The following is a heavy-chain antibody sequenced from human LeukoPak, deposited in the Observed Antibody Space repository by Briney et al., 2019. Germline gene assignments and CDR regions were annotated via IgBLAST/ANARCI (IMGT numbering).Heavy chain of an antibody. J-gene: IGHJ4*02. V-gene: IGHV4-59*01. CDR2: IYYSGST. CDR3: ARGVDFDY. D-gene: IGHD3-10*01. Sequence: SETLSLTCTVSGGSISSYYWSWVRQPPGKGLEWIGYIYYSGSTNYNPSLKSRVTISVDTSKNQFSLKLSSVTAADTAVYYCARGVDFDYWGQGTLVTASS. CDR1: GGSISSYY.